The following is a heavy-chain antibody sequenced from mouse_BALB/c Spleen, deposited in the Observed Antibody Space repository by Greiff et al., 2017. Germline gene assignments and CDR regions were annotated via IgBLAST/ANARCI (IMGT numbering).Heavy chain of an antibody. D-gene: IGHD2-1*01. CDR3: ARPGNYAWFAY. J-gene: IGHJ3*01. V-gene: IGHV5-12-1*01. CDR1: GFAFSSYD. Sequence: EVKVVESGGGLVKPGGSLKLSCAASGFAFSSYDMSWVRQTPEKRLEWVAYISSGGGSTYYPDTVKGRFTISRDNAKNTLYLQMSSLKSEDTAMYYCARPGNYAWFAYWGQGTLVTVSA. CDR2: ISSGGGST.